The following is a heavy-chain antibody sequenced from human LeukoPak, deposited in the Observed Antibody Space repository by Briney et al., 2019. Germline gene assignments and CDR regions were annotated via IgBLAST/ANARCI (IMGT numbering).Heavy chain of an antibody. D-gene: IGHD6-19*01. Sequence: SETLSLTCAVYGGSFSGYYWSWIRQPPGKGLEWIGEINHSGSTNYNPSLKSRVTISVDTSKNQFSLKLSSVTAADTAVYYCARDRIPYSSGWYEAFDYWGQGTLVTVSS. CDR1: GGSFSGYY. CDR3: ARDRIPYSSGWYEAFDY. CDR2: INHSGST. J-gene: IGHJ4*02. V-gene: IGHV4-34*01.